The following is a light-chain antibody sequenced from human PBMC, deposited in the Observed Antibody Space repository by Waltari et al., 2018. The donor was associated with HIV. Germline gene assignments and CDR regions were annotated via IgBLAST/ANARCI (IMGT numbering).Light chain of an antibody. CDR2: DTN. CDR3: GTWDTRLTTYV. Sequence: QSVLTQPPSVSAAPGQKVSISCSGNNSNIGTNHVSWYRQVPGTAPKVVIYDTNKRPSGIPDRFSGSKSGTSATLAITGLQTGDEADFYCGTWDTRLTTYVFGSGSKVTVL. J-gene: IGLJ1*01. CDR1: NSNIGTNH. V-gene: IGLV1-51*01.